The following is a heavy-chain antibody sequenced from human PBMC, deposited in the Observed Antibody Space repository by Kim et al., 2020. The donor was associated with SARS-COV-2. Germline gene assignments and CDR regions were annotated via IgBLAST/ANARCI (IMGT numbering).Heavy chain of an antibody. V-gene: IGHV4-4*02. Sequence: SETLSLTCAVSGGSISSSYWWNWVRQAPGKGLEWIGEIYHSGSTNYNPSLKSRVTMSVDKSKNQFSLELRSVTAADTAIYYCARDLVGAAKEYWGQGTLVTVSS. CDR2: IYHSGST. CDR3: ARDLVGAAKEY. D-gene: IGHD6-25*01. CDR1: GGSISSSYW. J-gene: IGHJ4*02.